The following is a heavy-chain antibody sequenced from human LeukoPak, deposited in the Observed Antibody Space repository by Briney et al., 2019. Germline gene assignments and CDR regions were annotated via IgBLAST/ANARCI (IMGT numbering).Heavy chain of an antibody. D-gene: IGHD4-11*01. V-gene: IGHV3-9*01. CDR1: GFTFGDYA. CDR2: ISWNSGSI. CDR3: AKDKHSRDYYYYMDV. J-gene: IGHJ6*03. Sequence: GGSLRLSCTASGFTFGDYAMSWVRQAPGKGLEWVSGISWNSGSIGYADSVKGRFTISRDNAKNSLYLQMNSLRAEDTALYYCAKDKHSRDYYYYMDVWGKGTTVTVSS.